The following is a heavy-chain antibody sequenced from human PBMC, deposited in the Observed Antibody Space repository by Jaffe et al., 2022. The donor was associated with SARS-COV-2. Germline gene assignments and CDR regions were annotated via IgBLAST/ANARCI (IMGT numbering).Heavy chain of an antibody. Sequence: QVQLQESGPGLVKPSETLSLTCTVSGGSISSYYWSWIRQPAGKGLEWIGRIYTSGSTNYNPSLKSRVTMSVDTSKNQFSLKLSSVTAADTAVYYCAREGGWFGELRGPEKIGYYYYGMDVWGQGTTVTVSS. CDR1: GGSISSYY. D-gene: IGHD3-10*01. CDR3: AREGGWFGELRGPEKIGYYYYGMDV. V-gene: IGHV4-4*07. CDR2: IYTSGST. J-gene: IGHJ6*02.